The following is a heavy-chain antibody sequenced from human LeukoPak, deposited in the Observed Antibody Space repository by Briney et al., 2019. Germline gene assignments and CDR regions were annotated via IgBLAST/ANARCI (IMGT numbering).Heavy chain of an antibody. Sequence: PSETLSLTCTVSGGSISSSSYYWGWIRQPPGKGLERIGSIYYSGSTYYNPSLKSRVTISVDTSKNQLSLKLSSVTAADTAVYYCARQRVVVPAAPRWFDPWGQGTLVTVSS. V-gene: IGHV4-39*01. CDR3: ARQRVVVPAAPRWFDP. CDR2: IYYSGST. J-gene: IGHJ5*02. CDR1: GGSISSSSYY. D-gene: IGHD2-2*01.